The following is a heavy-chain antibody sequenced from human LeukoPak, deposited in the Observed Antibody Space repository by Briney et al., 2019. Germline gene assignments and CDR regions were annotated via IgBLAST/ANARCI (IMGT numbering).Heavy chain of an antibody. CDR3: ARELRAGWNIAAAGTPDY. J-gene: IGHJ4*02. V-gene: IGHV1-18*01. Sequence: ASVKVSCKASGYTFTSYGISWVRPAPGQGLEWMGWISAYNGNTNYAQKLQGRVTMTTDTSTSTAYMELRSLRSDDTAVYYCARELRAGWNIAAAGTPDYWGQGTLVTVSS. CDR1: GYTFTSYG. CDR2: ISAYNGNT. D-gene: IGHD6-13*01.